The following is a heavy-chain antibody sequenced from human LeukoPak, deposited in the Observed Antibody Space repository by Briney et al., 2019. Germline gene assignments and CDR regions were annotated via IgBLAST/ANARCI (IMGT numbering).Heavy chain of an antibody. CDR3: VRTLSAMIPYDY. Sequence: ASVKVSCETSGYTFTAYYLHWVRLAPGQGLEWMGWMNPNSGDRNSAQKFQGRVTMTRDTSIRTIYMELSSLRSDDTAVYYCVRTLSAMIPYDYWGNGTLIIVSS. CDR1: GYTFTAYY. CDR2: MNPNSGDR. D-gene: IGHD3-16*01. J-gene: IGHJ4*01. V-gene: IGHV1-2*02.